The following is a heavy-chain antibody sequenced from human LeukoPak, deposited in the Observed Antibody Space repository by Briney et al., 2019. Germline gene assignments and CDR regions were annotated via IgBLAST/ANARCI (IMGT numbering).Heavy chain of an antibody. V-gene: IGHV3-11*04. CDR3: ARETTYGGSRFDP. D-gene: IGHD4-23*01. J-gene: IGHJ5*02. CDR2: IGSSGITI. CDR1: GFTFSDYY. Sequence: GGSLRLSCAASGFTFSDYYMSWIRQAPGKGLEWISYIGSSGITIYYADSVKGRFTISRDNAKNSLYLQMNSLRAEDTAVYYCARETTYGGSRFDPWGQGTLVTVSS.